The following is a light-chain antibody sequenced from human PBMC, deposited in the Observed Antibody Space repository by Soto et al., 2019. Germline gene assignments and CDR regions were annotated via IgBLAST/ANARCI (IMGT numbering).Light chain of an antibody. CDR2: AAS. CDR3: QQSYSTLSIT. V-gene: IGKV1-39*01. J-gene: IGKJ5*01. CDR1: QSISSY. Sequence: DIQMTQSPSSLSASVGDRVTITCRASQSISSYLNWYQQKPGKAPXLLIYAASSLQSGVPSRFSGSGSGTDFTLTISSLRPEDFANYYCQQSYSTLSITFGQGTRLEIK.